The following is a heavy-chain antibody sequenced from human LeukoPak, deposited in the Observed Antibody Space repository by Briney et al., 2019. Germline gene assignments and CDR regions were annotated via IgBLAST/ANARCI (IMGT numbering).Heavy chain of an antibody. CDR3: AKFYDILTGYFDH. J-gene: IGHJ4*02. D-gene: IGHD3-9*01. CDR1: GFTFSSYG. Sequence: GGSLGLSCAASGFTFSSYGMHWVRQAPAKGLEGGAVIWYDGSNKYYAEAVKGRFTISRDNSKNTLYLQMNSLRAEDTAVYYCAKFYDILTGYFDHWGQGTLVTVSS. V-gene: IGHV3-33*06. CDR2: IWYDGSNK.